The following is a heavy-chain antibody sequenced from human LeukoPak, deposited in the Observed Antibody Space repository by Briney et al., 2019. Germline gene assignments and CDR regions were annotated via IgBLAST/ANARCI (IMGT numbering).Heavy chain of an antibody. CDR3: ARMSDCSGGSCYSPPLADP. J-gene: IGHJ5*02. V-gene: IGHV3-21*01. Sequence: NPGGSLRLSCAASGFTFSSYSMNWVRQAPGKGLEWVPSISSSSSYIYYADSVKGRFTISRDNAKNSLYLQMNSLRAEDTAVYYCARMSDCSGGSCYSPPLADPWGQGTLVTVSS. CDR1: GFTFSSYS. CDR2: ISSSSSYI. D-gene: IGHD2-15*01.